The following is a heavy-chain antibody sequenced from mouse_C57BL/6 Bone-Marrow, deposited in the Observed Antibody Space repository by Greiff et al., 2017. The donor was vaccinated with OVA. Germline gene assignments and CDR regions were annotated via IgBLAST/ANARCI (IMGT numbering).Heavy chain of an antibody. CDR3: ARDDGYCGAY. J-gene: IGHJ3*01. CDR2: ISSGGSYT. D-gene: IGHD2-3*01. V-gene: IGHV5-6*01. Sequence: EVQGVESGGDLVKPGGSLKLSCAASGFTFSSYGMSWVRQTPDKRLEWVATISSGGSYTYYPDSVKGRFTISRDNAKNTLYLQMSSLKSEDTAMYYCARDDGYCGAYWGQGTLVTVSA. CDR1: GFTFSSYG.